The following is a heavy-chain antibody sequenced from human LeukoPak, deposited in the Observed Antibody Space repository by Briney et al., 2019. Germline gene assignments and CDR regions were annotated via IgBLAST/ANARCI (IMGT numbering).Heavy chain of an antibody. CDR1: GFTFSSYA. V-gene: IGHV3-23*01. CDR3: AKDFGSFSDYVWGTTLVH. D-gene: IGHD3-16*01. CDR2: ISGSGGST. Sequence: PGGSLRLSCAASGFTFSSYAMSWVRQAPGKGLEWVSAISGSGGSTYYADSVKGRFTISRDNSKNTLYLQMNSLRAEDTAVYYCAKDFGSFSDYVWGTTLVHWGQGTLVTVSS. J-gene: IGHJ4*02.